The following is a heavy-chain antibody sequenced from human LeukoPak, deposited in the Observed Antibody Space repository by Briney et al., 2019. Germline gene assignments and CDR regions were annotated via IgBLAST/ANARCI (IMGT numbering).Heavy chain of an antibody. J-gene: IGHJ4*02. CDR3: VTDGNKWNDFEY. CDR2: IDKDGNEI. CDR1: GLSIRNFW. V-gene: IGHV3-7*01. Sequence: GGSLRLSCAASGLSIRNFWMHWVRQAPGKGLEWVAIIDKDGNEIKYVDSVKGRFTLSRDNAKNSVYLQMNSLTTEDTALYYCVTDGNKWNDFEYWGQGTLVTVSS. D-gene: IGHD1-1*01.